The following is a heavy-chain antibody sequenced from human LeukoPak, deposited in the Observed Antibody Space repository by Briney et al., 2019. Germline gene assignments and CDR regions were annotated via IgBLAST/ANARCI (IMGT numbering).Heavy chain of an antibody. D-gene: IGHD1-1*01. J-gene: IGHJ4*02. V-gene: IGHV4-59*01. CDR3: ARGPTRYYFDY. CDR1: GGSLSSYY. Sequence: RPSETLSLTCTVSGGSLSSYYWSWIRQSPGKGLQWIGHIFYSGNTNYNPSPKSRVIMSLDTSKNQFSLNLTSVTAADTALYYCARGPTRYYFDYWGQGTLVTVSS. CDR2: IFYSGNT.